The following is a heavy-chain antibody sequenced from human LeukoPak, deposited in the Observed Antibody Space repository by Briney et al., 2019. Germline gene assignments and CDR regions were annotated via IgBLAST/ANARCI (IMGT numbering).Heavy chain of an antibody. CDR3: ARLRFVAASGVSPFNY. J-gene: IGHJ4*02. Sequence: GGSLRLSCAASGFIFSLYLMSWVRQAPGKGLEWVASIKQEGSEKYYVDSVKGRFTISRDNAKNSLYLQLHSLRAEDTAVYYCARLRFVAASGVSPFNYWGQGTLVTVSS. CDR2: IKQEGSEK. D-gene: IGHD2-8*02. CDR1: GFIFSLYL. V-gene: IGHV3-7*01.